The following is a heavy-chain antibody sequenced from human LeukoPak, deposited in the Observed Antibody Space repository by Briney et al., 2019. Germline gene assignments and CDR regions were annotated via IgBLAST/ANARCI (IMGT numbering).Heavy chain of an antibody. CDR2: ISAYNGNT. D-gene: IGHD3-10*01. CDR1: GYTFTSYG. CDR3: ARDGFGGSFGPLRPDY. J-gene: IGHJ4*02. V-gene: IGHV1-18*03. Sequence: ASVKVSCKASGYTFTSYGISWVRQAPGQGLERKGWISAYNGNTNYAQKLQGRVTMTTDTSTSTAYMELRSLRSDDMAVYYCARDGFGGSFGPLRPDYWGQGTLVTVSS.